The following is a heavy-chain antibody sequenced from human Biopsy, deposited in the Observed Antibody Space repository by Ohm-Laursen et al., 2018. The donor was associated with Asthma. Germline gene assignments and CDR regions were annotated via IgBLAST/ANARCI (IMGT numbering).Heavy chain of an antibody. D-gene: IGHD3-3*01. CDR1: GFTFSDYW. J-gene: IGHJ4*02. V-gene: IGHV3-30*18. CDR2: VSYDGGVV. CDR3: AKRRGYSDLTDFDH. Sequence: SLRLSCAASGFTFSDYWMSWVRQAPGKGMEWVAVVSYDGGVVHYADSMKGRFTISRDNAKSTLYLQMNRLRTDETAVYFCAKRRGYSDLTDFDHWGQGTLVTVSS.